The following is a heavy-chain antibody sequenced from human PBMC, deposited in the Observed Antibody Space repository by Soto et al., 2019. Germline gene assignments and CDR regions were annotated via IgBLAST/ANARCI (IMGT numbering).Heavy chain of an antibody. D-gene: IGHD2-2*01. J-gene: IGHJ4*02. V-gene: IGHV1-8*01. CDR3: ARSAYCSSTSCRLLDY. CDR1: GYTFTSYD. CDR2: MNPNSGNT. Sequence: ASVKVSCKASGYTFTSYDINWVRQATGQGLEWMGWMNPNSGNTGYAQKFQGRVTMTRNTSISTAYMELSSLRSEDTAVYYCARSAYCSSTSCRLLDYWGQGTLVTVSS.